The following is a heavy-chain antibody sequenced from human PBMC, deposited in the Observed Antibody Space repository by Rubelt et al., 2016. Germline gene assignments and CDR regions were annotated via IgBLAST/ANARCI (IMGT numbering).Heavy chain of an antibody. D-gene: IGHD3-9*01. CDR1: GFTFSSYA. CDR2: IKQDGSEK. J-gene: IGHJ4*02. V-gene: IGHV3-7*03. Sequence: EVQLLESGGGLVQPGGSLRLSCAASGFTFSSYAMSWVRQAPGKGLEWVANIKQDGSEKYYVDSVKGRFTISRDNAKNSLYLQMNSLRAEDTAMYYCARDRGYDILTGNSGRYWGRGTLVTVSS. CDR3: ARDRGYDILTGNSGRY.